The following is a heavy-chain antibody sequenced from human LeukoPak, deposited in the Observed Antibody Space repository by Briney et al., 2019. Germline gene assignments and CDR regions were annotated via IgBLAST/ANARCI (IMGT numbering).Heavy chain of an antibody. CDR1: GYTFTGYY. D-gene: IGHD6-19*01. Sequence: GASVKVSCKASGYTFTGYYMHWVRQAPGQGLEWMGWINPNSGGTNYAQKFQGRVTMTRDTSISTAYMELSRLRSDDTAVYYCATTFGGIAVAATYYFDYWGQGTLVTVSS. V-gene: IGHV1-2*02. J-gene: IGHJ4*02. CDR3: ATTFGGIAVAATYYFDY. CDR2: INPNSGGT.